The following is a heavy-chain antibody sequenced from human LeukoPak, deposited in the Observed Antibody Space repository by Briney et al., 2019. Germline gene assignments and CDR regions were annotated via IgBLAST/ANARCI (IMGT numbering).Heavy chain of an antibody. V-gene: IGHV3-33*01. D-gene: IGHD2/OR15-2a*01. CDR2: IWFDGGKI. CDR3: VRDFTNIRGGGYFDN. J-gene: IGHJ4*02. CDR1: GFPFSSYV. Sequence: GGSLRLSCAASGFPFSSYVMHSLRQAPGKGLEWVAVIWFDGGKIYYADSVKGRFTISRDNSKNTLYLQMNSLRAEDTAVYHCVRDFTNIRGGGYFDNWGQGTLVTVSS.